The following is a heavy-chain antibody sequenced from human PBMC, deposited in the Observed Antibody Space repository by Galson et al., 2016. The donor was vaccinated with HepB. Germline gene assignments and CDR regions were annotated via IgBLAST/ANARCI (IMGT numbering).Heavy chain of an antibody. CDR1: GFTVFNNY. Sequence: SLRLSCAASGFTVFNNYMTWVRRAPGKGLEWVSLIYSGGSTHYADSVKGRFTISRDSSKNTLYLQMNNLRAEDTAVYYCARSQISGVVNGPYWGQGTLVTVSS. V-gene: IGHV3-66*01. J-gene: IGHJ4*02. CDR3: ARSQISGVVNGPY. CDR2: IYSGGST. D-gene: IGHD3-3*01.